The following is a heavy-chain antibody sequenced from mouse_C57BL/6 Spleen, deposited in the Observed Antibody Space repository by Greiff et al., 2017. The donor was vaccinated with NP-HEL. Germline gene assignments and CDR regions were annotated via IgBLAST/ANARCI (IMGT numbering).Heavy chain of an antibody. D-gene: IGHD2-3*01. CDR3: ARNTPYDIYAMDY. J-gene: IGHJ4*01. CDR1: GYTFTSYW. V-gene: IGHV1-72*01. CDR2: IDPNSGGT. Sequence: QVQLKQPGAELVKPGASVKLSCKASGYTFTSYWMHWVKQRPGRGLEWIGRIDPNSGGTKYNEKFKSKATLTVDKPSSTAYMQLSSLTSEDSAVYYCARNTPYDIYAMDYRGQVTSVTVSS.